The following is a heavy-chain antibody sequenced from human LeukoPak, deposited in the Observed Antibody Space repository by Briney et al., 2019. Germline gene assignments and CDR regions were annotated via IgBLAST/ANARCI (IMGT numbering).Heavy chain of an antibody. CDR1: GGSISSSSYY. Sequence: SETLSLTCAVSGGSISSSSYYWGWIRQPPGKGLEWIGSIYHSGSTYYNPSLKSRVTISVDTSKNQFSLKLSSVTAADTAVYYCARGSSITMVRGVISYWGQGTLVTVSS. J-gene: IGHJ4*02. CDR3: ARGSSITMVRGVISY. V-gene: IGHV4-39*07. D-gene: IGHD3-10*01. CDR2: IYHSGST.